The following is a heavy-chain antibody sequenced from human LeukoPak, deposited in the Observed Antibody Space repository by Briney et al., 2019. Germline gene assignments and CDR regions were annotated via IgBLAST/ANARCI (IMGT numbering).Heavy chain of an antibody. J-gene: IGHJ2*01. V-gene: IGHV3-53*01. Sequence: PGGSLRLSCAASGFTVSGNYMSWVRQAPGKGLEWVSVIYSGGSTYYADSVKGRFTISRDNSKNTLYLQMNSLRAEDTAVYYCARVEGGGWSIWYFDLWGRGTLVTVSS. CDR1: GFTVSGNY. CDR2: IYSGGST. D-gene: IGHD6-19*01. CDR3: ARVEGGGWSIWYFDL.